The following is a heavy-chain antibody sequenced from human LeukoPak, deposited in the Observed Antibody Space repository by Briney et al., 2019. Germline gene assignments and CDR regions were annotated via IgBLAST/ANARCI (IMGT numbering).Heavy chain of an antibody. V-gene: IGHV3-23*01. CDR3: AKDVGYSSSWYYFDY. J-gene: IGHJ4*02. CDR1: GFTFSSYA. D-gene: IGHD6-13*01. CDR2: INGSGDST. Sequence: GCLRLSCAASGFTFSSYAMSWVRQAPGKGLEWVSAINGSGDSTYYAVSVKGRFTISRDNSKNTLYLQMNSLRAEDTAVYYCAKDVGYSSSWYYFDYWGQGTLVSASS.